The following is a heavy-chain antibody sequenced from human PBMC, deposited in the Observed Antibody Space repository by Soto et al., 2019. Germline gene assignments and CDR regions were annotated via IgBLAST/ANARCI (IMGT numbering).Heavy chain of an antibody. CDR2: IYPGDSDT. V-gene: IGHV5-51*01. D-gene: IGHD3-9*01. J-gene: IGHJ6*02. CDR3: ARLGFEYDTSTPYYNVLHYYGVDV. CDR1: WYSFIGYW. Sequence: GGSLEISWEGSWYSFIGYWSGWGRRGAGKRLGRVGGIYPGDSDTRYSPSFQGHVTISADKSISTAYLQWSTLKASDTAKYYCARLGFEYDTSTPYYNVLHYYGVDVWGQGTVVTVSS.